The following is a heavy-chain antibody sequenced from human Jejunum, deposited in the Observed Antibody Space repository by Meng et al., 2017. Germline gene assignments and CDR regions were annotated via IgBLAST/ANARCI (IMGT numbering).Heavy chain of an antibody. CDR2: ISSAGSTI. CDR3: AQLPFDY. CDR1: GFTFSNYE. J-gene: IGHJ4*02. V-gene: IGHV3-48*03. D-gene: IGHD2-2*01. Sequence: GESLKISCAASGFTFSNYELNWVRQAPGKGLEWVSYISSAGSTIYYADSVKGRFTISRDNAKNSLFLQMNSLRAEDTALYYCAQLPFDYWGQGTPVTVSS.